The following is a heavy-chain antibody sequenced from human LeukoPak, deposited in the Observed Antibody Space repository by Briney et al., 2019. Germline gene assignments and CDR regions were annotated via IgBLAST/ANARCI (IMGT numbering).Heavy chain of an antibody. J-gene: IGHJ3*02. CDR2: ISWNSGSI. V-gene: IGHV3-9*01. Sequence: GGSLRLSCAAAGFTFSSYAMSWVRQAPGKGLEWVSGISWNSGSIGYADSVKGRFTISRDKAKNSLYLQMNSLRAEDTALYYCAKSYYGSGSSDDAFDIWGQGTMVTVSS. CDR3: AKSYYGSGSSDDAFDI. CDR1: GFTFSSYA. D-gene: IGHD3-10*01.